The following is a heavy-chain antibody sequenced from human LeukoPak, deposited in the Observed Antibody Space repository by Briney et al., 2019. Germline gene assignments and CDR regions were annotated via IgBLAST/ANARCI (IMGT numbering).Heavy chain of an antibody. Sequence: KPSETLPLTCTVSGGSISTYYWSWIRQPPGKGLEWIAYIHYSGSTNYNPSLRSRVTISVDTSKNQFSLKLSSVTAADTAVYYCARGLTSSDWYFDLWGRGTLVTVSS. J-gene: IGHJ2*01. CDR2: IHYSGST. CDR3: ARGLTSSDWYFDL. D-gene: IGHD4/OR15-4a*01. CDR1: GGSISTYY. V-gene: IGHV4-59*01.